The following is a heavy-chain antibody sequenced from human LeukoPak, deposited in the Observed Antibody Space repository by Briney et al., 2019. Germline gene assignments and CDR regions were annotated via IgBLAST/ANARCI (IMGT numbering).Heavy chain of an antibody. CDR3: ARGAKINNGGYYNY. Sequence: SETLSLTCAVYGGSFSGYYWSWIRQPPGKGLEWIGEINHSGSTNYNPSLKSRVTISADTSKNQFSLKLSSVTAADTAVYYCARGAKINNGGYYNYWGQGTLVTVSS. D-gene: IGHD3-3*01. J-gene: IGHJ4*02. V-gene: IGHV4-34*01. CDR2: INHSGST. CDR1: GGSFSGYY.